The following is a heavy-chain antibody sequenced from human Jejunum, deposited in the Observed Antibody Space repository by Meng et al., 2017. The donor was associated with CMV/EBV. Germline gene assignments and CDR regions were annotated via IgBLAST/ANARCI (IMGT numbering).Heavy chain of an antibody. D-gene: IGHD2-2*01. V-gene: IGHV1-2*02. CDR3: ARNDDFTSLFNY. CDR2: INPNTGGT. CDR1: GYTFTRYF. Sequence: KASGYTFTRYFMHWVRQAPGQGLEWMGWINPNTGGTNYAQKFQGRVTMTRDTSITTAYMEVTGLKSDDTAVYYCARNDDFTSLFNYWGQGTLVTVSS. J-gene: IGHJ4*02.